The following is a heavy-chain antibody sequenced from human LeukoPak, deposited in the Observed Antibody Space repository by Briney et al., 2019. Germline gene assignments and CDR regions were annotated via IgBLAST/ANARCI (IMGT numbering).Heavy chain of an antibody. J-gene: IGHJ4*02. D-gene: IGHD3-10*01. V-gene: IGHV1-46*01. Sequence: ASVKVSCKASGYTFTNHYINWVRQAPGQGLEWMGIINPITGGTDSAQKFQDRVTLTRNTYTTTFYMELGRLRSEDTAVYYCARSEYYGAGSFDYWGQGTLVTVSS. CDR3: ARSEYYGAGSFDY. CDR2: INPITGGT. CDR1: GYTFTNHY.